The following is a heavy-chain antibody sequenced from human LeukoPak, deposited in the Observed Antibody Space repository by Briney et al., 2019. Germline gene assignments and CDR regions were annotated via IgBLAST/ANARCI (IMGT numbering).Heavy chain of an antibody. J-gene: IGHJ4*02. CDR3: AKDGGGWYTSGWYYFDY. Sequence: GGSLRLSCAASGFTFSTYWMSWVRQAPGEGLQWVSSLSGSGRNTYYADSVKGRFTISRDNSKNTVYLEMDSLRAEDTALYYCAKDGGGWYTSGWYYFDYWGQGILVTVSS. V-gene: IGHV3-23*01. CDR2: LSGSGRNT. D-gene: IGHD6-19*01. CDR1: GFTFSTYW.